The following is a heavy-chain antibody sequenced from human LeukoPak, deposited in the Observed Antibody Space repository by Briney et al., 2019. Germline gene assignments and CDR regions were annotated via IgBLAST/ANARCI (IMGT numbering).Heavy chain of an antibody. CDR1: GFTFSSYG. Sequence: GGSLRLSCAASGFTFSSYGMHWVRQAPGKGLEWVAVIWYDGSNKYYADSVKGRFTISRDNSKNTLYLQMNSLRAEDTAEYYCARDTPPGAAAGSNYFDYWGQGTLVTVSS. CDR3: ARDTPPGAAAGSNYFDY. J-gene: IGHJ4*02. CDR2: IWYDGSNK. V-gene: IGHV3-33*01. D-gene: IGHD6-13*01.